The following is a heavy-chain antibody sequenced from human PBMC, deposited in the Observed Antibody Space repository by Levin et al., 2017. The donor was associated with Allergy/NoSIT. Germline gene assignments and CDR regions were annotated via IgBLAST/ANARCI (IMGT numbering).Heavy chain of an antibody. CDR2: INAGNGNT. Sequence: ASVKVSCKASRYTFTTYAIHWVRQAPGQRLEWMGWINAGNGNTKYSQKFQGRVTFTRDTSASTAYMELSSLRSEDTAVYYCATPSRHEYYFDYWGQGTLVTVSS. V-gene: IGHV1-3*01. CDR3: ATPSRHEYYFDY. J-gene: IGHJ4*02. CDR1: RYTFTTYA.